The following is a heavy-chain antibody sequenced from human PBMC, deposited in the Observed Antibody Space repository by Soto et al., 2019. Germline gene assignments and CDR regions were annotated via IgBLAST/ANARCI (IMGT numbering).Heavy chain of an antibody. CDR2: IYYSGST. Sequence: SETLSLTCPVSRGSISSYYCNWIRQPPGKGLEWIGYIYYSGSTNYNPSLKSRVTISVDTSKNQFSLKLSSVTAADTAVYYCARRWGRSFDYWGQGTLVTVSS. D-gene: IGHD2-15*01. V-gene: IGHV4-59*08. CDR3: ARRWGRSFDY. J-gene: IGHJ4*02. CDR1: RGSISSYY.